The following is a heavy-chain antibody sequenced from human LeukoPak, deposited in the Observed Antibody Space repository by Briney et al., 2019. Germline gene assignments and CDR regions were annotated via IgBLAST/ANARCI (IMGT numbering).Heavy chain of an antibody. CDR2: IWYGGSKK. D-gene: IGHD4-11*01. Sequence: PGGSLRLSCAASGFTFSSYGMHGVRQAPGKGLEGVAVIWYGGSKKYYADSVKGRFTISRDNSKNTLYLQMNSLRAEDTAVYYCAKGEWSVTTDYYYYMDVWGKGTTVTVSS. V-gene: IGHV3-30*02. J-gene: IGHJ6*03. CDR1: GFTFSSYG. CDR3: AKGEWSVTTDYYYYMDV.